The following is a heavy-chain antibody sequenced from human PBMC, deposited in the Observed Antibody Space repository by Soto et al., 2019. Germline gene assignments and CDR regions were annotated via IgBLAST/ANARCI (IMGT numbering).Heavy chain of an antibody. D-gene: IGHD4-17*01. J-gene: IGHJ6*02. V-gene: IGHV3-23*01. CDR1: GFSFSTYP. CDR3: AKILSTVTTYYYGMDA. Sequence: GGSLRLSCASSGFSFSTYPMGWVRQAPVKRLEAVSSISGSGDKTYYKDSVKGRFTISRDNSKNTVDLQMNSLRPEDTAVYYCAKILSTVTTYYYGMDAWGQGTTVTVSS. CDR2: ISGSGDKT.